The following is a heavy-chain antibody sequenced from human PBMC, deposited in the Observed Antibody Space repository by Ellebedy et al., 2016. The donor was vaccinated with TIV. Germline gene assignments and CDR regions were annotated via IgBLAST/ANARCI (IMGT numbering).Heavy chain of an antibody. Sequence: MPSETLSLTCSVSGGSINNYYWTWIRQPPGQGLEWIGDIHHSGNSHIHPSLKSRVTLSLDTSKNQLSLDLSSVTAADTATYYCARELGRYGIDVWGQGTTVTVSS. CDR3: ARELGRYGIDV. V-gene: IGHV4-59*01. CDR1: GGSINNYY. CDR2: IHHSGNS. J-gene: IGHJ6*02.